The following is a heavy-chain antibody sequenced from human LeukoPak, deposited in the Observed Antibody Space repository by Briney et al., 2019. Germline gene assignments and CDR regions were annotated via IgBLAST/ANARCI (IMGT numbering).Heavy chain of an antibody. Sequence: GESLKISCKGSGYSFTNYWIGWVRQMPGKGLEWMGIIYPDDSDTRYSPSFQGQVTISADKSISTAYLQWSSLQASDTAIYYCARQGMFGSASPYFDYWGQGALVTVSS. J-gene: IGHJ4*02. CDR1: GYSFTNYW. CDR2: IYPDDSDT. CDR3: ARQGMFGSASPYFDY. D-gene: IGHD3-10*01. V-gene: IGHV5-51*01.